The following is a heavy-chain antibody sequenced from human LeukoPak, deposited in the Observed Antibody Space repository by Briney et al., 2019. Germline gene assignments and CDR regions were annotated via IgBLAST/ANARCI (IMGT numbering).Heavy chain of an antibody. J-gene: IGHJ3*02. CDR2: IWYDGSNK. CDR3: ATLTTVTHDAFDI. Sequence: RGGSLRLSCAASGFTFSSYGMHWVRQAPGKGLEWVAVIWYDGSNKYYADSVKGRFTISRDNSKNTLYLQMNSLRAEDTAVYYCATLTTVTHDAFDIWGQGTMVTVSS. V-gene: IGHV3-33*01. D-gene: IGHD4-17*01. CDR1: GFTFSSYG.